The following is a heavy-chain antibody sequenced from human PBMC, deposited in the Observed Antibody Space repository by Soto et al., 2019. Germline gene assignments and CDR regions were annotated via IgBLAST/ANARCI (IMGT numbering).Heavy chain of an antibody. Sequence: GGSLRLSCAASGFTVSSNYMSWVRQAPGKGLEWVSDIYSGGSTYYADSVKGRFTISRDNAKNSLYLQMNSLRDEDTSVYYCARGLYYYDSSGYWGYWGQGTLVTVSS. CDR1: GFTVSSNY. J-gene: IGHJ4*02. CDR2: IYSGGST. D-gene: IGHD3-22*01. CDR3: ARGLYYYDSSGYWGY. V-gene: IGHV3-66*01.